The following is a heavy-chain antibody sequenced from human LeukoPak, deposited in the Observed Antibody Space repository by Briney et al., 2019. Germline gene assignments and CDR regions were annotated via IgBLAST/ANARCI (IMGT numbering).Heavy chain of an antibody. V-gene: IGHV4-4*02. CDR2: MYHTGGF. CDR1: GGSINSINW. Sequence: SGTLSLTCAGSGGSINSINWGSWVRQPPGQGLEWSGEMYHTGGFNYNPALRSRVTISLDKSQNPFSLRLSSVTAADTAVYYCARNPRDGHTFDYWGQGTLVTVSS. CDR3: ARNPRDGHTFDY. J-gene: IGHJ4*02.